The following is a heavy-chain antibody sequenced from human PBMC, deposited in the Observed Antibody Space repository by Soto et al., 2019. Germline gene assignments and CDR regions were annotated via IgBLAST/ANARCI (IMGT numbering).Heavy chain of an antibody. Sequence: QVQLVQSGAEVKKPGASVKVSCKASGYTFTSYGISWVRQAPGQGLEWMGWISAYNGNTNYAQKLQGRVTMTTDTTMSTGLMGVRGLRSGGTGVYLCGRDWRGFYGLGSSAMGTGFDPWGQGTLVTVSS. CDR2: ISAYNGNT. CDR1: GYTFTSYG. J-gene: IGHJ5*02. V-gene: IGHV1-18*04. D-gene: IGHD3-10*01. CDR3: GRDWRGFYGLGSSAMGTGFDP.